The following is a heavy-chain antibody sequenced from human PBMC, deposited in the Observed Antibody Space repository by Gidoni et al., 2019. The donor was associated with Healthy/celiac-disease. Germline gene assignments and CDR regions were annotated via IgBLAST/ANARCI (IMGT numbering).Heavy chain of an antibody. CDR2: IYYSGST. J-gene: IGHJ5*02. CDR1: GGSISSYY. D-gene: IGHD6-13*01. V-gene: IGHV4-59*08. Sequence: QVQLQESGPGLVKPSETLSLTCTVSGGSISSYYWSWIRQPPGKGLEWIGYIYYSGSTNYHPSLKSRVTISVDTSKNQFSLKLSSVTAADTAVYYCARRYSSSWYDNWFDPWGQGTLVTVSS. CDR3: ARRYSSSWYDNWFDP.